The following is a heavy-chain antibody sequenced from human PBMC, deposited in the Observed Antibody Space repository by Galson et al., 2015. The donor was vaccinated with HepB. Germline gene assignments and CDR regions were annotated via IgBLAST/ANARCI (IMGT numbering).Heavy chain of an antibody. CDR1: GFTFSSYW. V-gene: IGHV3-7*03. D-gene: IGHD3-22*01. CDR2: IKQDGSEK. J-gene: IGHJ4*02. CDR3: ARGYYYDSSGSHYFDY. Sequence: SLRLSCAASGFTFSSYWMSWVRQAPGKGLEWVANIKQDGSEKYYVDSVKGRFTISRDNAKNSLYLQMNSLRAEDTAVYYCARGYYYDSSGSHYFDYWGQGTLVTVSS.